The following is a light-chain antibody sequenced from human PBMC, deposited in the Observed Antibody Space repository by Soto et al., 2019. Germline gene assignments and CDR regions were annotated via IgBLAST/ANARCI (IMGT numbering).Light chain of an antibody. Sequence: IVMTQSPATLSVSPGERATISCRASQSVSSNLAWYQQKPGQAPRLLIYGASTRATGIPARFSGSGSVTEFTLTISSLQSEDFAVYYCQQYNNWAPVTFGGGTKVEIK. CDR1: QSVSSN. CDR3: QQYNNWAPVT. V-gene: IGKV3-15*01. J-gene: IGKJ4*01. CDR2: GAS.